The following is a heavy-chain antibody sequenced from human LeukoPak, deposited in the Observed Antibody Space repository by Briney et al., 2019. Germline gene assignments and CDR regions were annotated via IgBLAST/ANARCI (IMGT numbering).Heavy chain of an antibody. Sequence: ASVKVSCKTSGGTFNSYAISWVRQAPGQGLEWMGGITAIFRTANYAQKFQGRVTITADEFMSTVYMELSSLRSEDTAVYYCARHSGYHSTMYLDYWGQGTLVTVSS. CDR3: ARHSGYHSTMYLDY. V-gene: IGHV1-69*13. J-gene: IGHJ4*02. CDR2: ITAIFRTA. D-gene: IGHD3-22*01. CDR1: GGTFNSYA.